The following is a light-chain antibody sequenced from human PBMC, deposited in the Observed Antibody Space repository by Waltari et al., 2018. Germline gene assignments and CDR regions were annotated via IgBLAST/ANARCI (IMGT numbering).Light chain of an antibody. CDR2: GAS. CDR3: QQYGSSPPIT. Sequence: EIVLTQSPGTLSLSPGERATLSCRASQSVSSSYLAWYQQKPGQAPRLLIYGASNRATGIPDRFVGSGSGTDFTLTISRLEPEDFAVYYCQQYGSSPPITFGQGTRLEIK. CDR1: QSVSSSY. J-gene: IGKJ5*01. V-gene: IGKV3-20*01.